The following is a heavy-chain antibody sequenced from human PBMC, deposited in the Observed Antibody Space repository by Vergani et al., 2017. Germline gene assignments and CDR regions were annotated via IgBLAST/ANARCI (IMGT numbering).Heavy chain of an antibody. D-gene: IGHD3-22*01. V-gene: IGHV5-10-1*04. Sequence: EVQLVQSGAEVKKPGESLRISCKGSGYSFTSYWISWVRQMPGKGLEWMGRIDPSDSDTRYSPSFQGQVTISVDKSISTAYLQRSSLRASDSAMYYCARLYGRDSSGSKYFDYWGQGTLVTISS. J-gene: IGHJ4*02. CDR1: GYSFTSYW. CDR2: IDPSDSDT. CDR3: ARLYGRDSSGSKYFDY.